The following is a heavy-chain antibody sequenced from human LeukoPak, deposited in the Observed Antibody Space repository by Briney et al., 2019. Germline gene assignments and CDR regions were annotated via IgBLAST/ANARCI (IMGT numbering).Heavy chain of an antibody. CDR1: GFTFSSYA. Sequence: GASLRLSCAASGFTFSSYAMSWVRQAPAKGLEWVSAISGSGGSTYYADSVKGRFTISRDNSKNTLYLQMNSLRAEDTAVYYCAKDWTKGYCSSTSCYHNWFDPWGQGTLVTVSS. V-gene: IGHV3-23*01. J-gene: IGHJ5*02. CDR2: ISGSGGST. CDR3: AKDWTKGYCSSTSCYHNWFDP. D-gene: IGHD2-2*01.